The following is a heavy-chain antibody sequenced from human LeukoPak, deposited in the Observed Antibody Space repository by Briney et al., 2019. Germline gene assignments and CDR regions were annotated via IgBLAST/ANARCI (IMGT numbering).Heavy chain of an antibody. CDR3: AREGPRDYYDSSGYYWEAFDI. CDR1: GGTFSSYA. J-gene: IGHJ3*02. CDR2: ITPIFGTA. V-gene: IGHV1-69*05. Sequence: GASVKVSCKASGGTFSSYAISWVRQAPGQGLEWMGGITPIFGTANYAQKFQGRVTITTDESTSTAYMELSSLRSEDTAVYYCAREGPRDYYDSSGYYWEAFDIWGQGTMVTVSS. D-gene: IGHD3-22*01.